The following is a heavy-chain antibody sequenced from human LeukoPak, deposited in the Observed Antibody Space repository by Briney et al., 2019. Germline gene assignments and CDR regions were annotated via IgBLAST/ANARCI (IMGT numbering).Heavy chain of an antibody. CDR3: ARDSSGFVFDY. J-gene: IGHJ4*02. V-gene: IGHV3-48*03. CDR2: ISSSGSTI. Sequence: GGSLRLSCAASGFTFSSYEMNWVRQAPGKGLEWVSYISSSGSTIYYADSVKGRFTISRDNAKNSLYLQMSSLRAEDTAVYYCARDSSGFVFDYWGQGTLVTVSS. D-gene: IGHD3-22*01. CDR1: GFTFSSYE.